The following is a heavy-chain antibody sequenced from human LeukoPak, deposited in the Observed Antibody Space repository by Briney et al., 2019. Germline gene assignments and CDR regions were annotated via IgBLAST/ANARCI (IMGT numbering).Heavy chain of an antibody. Sequence: SETLSLTCTVSGFSITSKYWSWIRQSPGRGLEWIGYTFYLGNTNYNPSLKSRVTISVDTSKNQFSLKLNSVTAADAAVYYCARATTGGHYFDDSGYFFDYWGQGIPVTVSS. CDR1: GFSITSKY. J-gene: IGHJ4*02. CDR3: ARATTGGHYFDDSGYFFDY. V-gene: IGHV4-59*12. CDR2: TFYLGNT. D-gene: IGHD3-22*01.